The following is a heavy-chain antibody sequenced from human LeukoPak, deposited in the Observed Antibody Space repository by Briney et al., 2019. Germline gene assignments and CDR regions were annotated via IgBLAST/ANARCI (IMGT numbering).Heavy chain of an antibody. Sequence: ASVKVSCKASGYTFTTYDTNWVRQATGQGLEWMGWMNPNSGNTGYAQKFQGRVTMTRNTSISTAFMELSGLRSEDTAVYFCARRNTAMVAGLDYWGQGSLATVSS. CDR2: MNPNSGNT. V-gene: IGHV1-8*01. D-gene: IGHD5-18*01. CDR1: GYTFTTYD. J-gene: IGHJ4*02. CDR3: ARRNTAMVAGLDY.